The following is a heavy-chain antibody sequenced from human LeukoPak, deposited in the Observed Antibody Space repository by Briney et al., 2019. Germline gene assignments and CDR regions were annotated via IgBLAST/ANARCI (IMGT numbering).Heavy chain of an antibody. V-gene: IGHV4-39*01. CDR3: ARHDGISDAFDI. D-gene: IGHD2/OR15-2a*01. CDR1: GGSISSYY. Sequence: SETLSLTCTVSGGSISSYYWSWIRQPPGKGLEWIGSIYYSGSAYYNPSLKSRVTISVDTSKNQFSLKLSSVTAADTAVYYCARHDGISDAFDIWGQGTMVTVSS. J-gene: IGHJ3*02. CDR2: IYYSGSA.